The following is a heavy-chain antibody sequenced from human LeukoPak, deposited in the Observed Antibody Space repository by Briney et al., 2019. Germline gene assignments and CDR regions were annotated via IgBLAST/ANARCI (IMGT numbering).Heavy chain of an antibody. CDR1: GFTFSSYW. V-gene: IGHV3-48*04. D-gene: IGHD4-17*01. Sequence: GGSLRLSCAASGFTFSSYWMSWVRQAPGKGLEWVSYISSSGSSIYYADSVKGRFTISRDNAKNSLYLQMNSLRAEDTAVYYCARHGADYGDYDYWGQGTLVTVSS. CDR3: ARHGADYGDYDY. CDR2: ISSSGSSI. J-gene: IGHJ4*02.